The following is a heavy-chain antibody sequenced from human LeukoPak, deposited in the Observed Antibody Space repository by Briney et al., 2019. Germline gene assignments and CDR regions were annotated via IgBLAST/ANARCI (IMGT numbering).Heavy chain of an antibody. J-gene: IGHJ4*02. CDR1: GFTFSSYA. CDR3: AKDLYQSDYVWGSYRPYFDY. Sequence: PGGSLRLSCAASGFTFSSYAMSWVRQAPGKGLEWVSAISGSGGSTYYADSVKGRFTISRDNSKNTLYLQMNSLRAEDTAVYYCAKDLYQSDYVWGSYRPYFDYWGQGTLVTVSS. CDR2: ISGSGGST. V-gene: IGHV3-23*01. D-gene: IGHD3-16*02.